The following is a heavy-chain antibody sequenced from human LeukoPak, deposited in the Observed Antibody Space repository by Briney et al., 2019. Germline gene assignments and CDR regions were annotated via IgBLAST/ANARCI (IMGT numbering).Heavy chain of an antibody. Sequence: SETLSLTCAVYGGSFSGYYWSWIRQPPGKGLEWIGEINHSGSTNYNPSLKSRVTISVDTSKNQFSLKLSSVTAADTAVYYCARDFYASGFYFWFDPWGQGMLVTVSS. D-gene: IGHD2/OR15-2a*01. J-gene: IGHJ5*02. V-gene: IGHV4-34*01. CDR2: INHSGST. CDR1: GGSFSGYY. CDR3: ARDFYASGFYFWFDP.